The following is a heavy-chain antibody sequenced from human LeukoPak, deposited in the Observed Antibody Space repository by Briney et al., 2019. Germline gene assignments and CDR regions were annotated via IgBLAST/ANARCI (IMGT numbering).Heavy chain of an antibody. CDR1: GFTFRNYA. D-gene: IGHD6-13*01. J-gene: IGHJ4*02. V-gene: IGHV3-33*01. CDR2: IWYDGTNE. CDR3: ARDCIMATGMGGPFDY. Sequence: GGSLRLSCAASGFTFRNYALHWVRQAPGKGLEWVALIWYDGTNEGYAVSVKGRFTISRDNSRDTLYLQMNSLRAEDTAVYYCARDCIMATGMGGPFDYWGRGTLVTVSS.